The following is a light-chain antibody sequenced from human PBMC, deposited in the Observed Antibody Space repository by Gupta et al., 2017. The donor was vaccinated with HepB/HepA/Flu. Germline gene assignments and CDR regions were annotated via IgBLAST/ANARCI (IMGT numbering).Light chain of an antibody. V-gene: IGKV4-1*01. CDR1: QTVFNNY. J-gene: IGKJ1*01. CDR3: QQYDSTPRT. Sequence: DIVMTQSPDSLAVSLGERATIDCKSNQTVFNNYLAWYQQKPGQPPKLLTYWASTRKSGVPDRFSGSGSGTDFTLTISSLQAEDVAVYYCQQYDSTPRTFGQGTKVEIK. CDR2: WAS.